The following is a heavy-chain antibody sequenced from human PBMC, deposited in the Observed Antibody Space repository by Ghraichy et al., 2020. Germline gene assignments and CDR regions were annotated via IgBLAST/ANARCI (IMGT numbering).Heavy chain of an antibody. V-gene: IGHV3-53*01. CDR2: IYSGGST. CDR3: ARDLGRDYYDSSGYYA. J-gene: IGHJ3*01. CDR1: GFTVSSNY. Sequence: GGSLRLSCAASGFTVSSNYMSWVRQAPGKGLEWVSVIYSGGSTYYADSVKGRFTISRDNSKNTLYLQMNSLRAEDTAVYYCARDLGRDYYDSSGYYAWDQGTMVTVSS. D-gene: IGHD3-22*01.